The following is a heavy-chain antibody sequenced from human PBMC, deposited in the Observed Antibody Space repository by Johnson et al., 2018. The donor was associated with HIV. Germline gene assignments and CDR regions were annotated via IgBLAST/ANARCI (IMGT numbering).Heavy chain of an antibody. Sequence: VQLVESGGGVVQPGRSLRLSCAASGFTFSSYGMHWVRQAPGTGLEWVAVISYDGSNKYYADSVKGRFTISRNNSKNTLYQQMNSLRAEATAVYYWAKVPNWVVDAFDIWGQGTMVTVSS. V-gene: IGHV3-30*18. D-gene: IGHD7-27*01. J-gene: IGHJ3*02. CDR1: GFTFSSYG. CDR3: AKVPNWVVDAFDI. CDR2: ISYDGSNK.